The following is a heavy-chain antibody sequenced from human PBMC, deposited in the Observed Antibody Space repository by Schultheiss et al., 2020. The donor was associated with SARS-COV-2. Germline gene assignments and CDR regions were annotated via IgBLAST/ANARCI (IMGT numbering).Heavy chain of an antibody. Sequence: GGSLRLSCAASGFTFSSYDMHWVRQAPGKGLEWVAVITDDGSKKYYADSVKGRFTISRDNSKNTLYLQMNSLRPEDTAVYFCARAGLGGGSGWYVWGQGTLVTVSS. CDR1: GFTFSSYD. V-gene: IGHV3-30*04. CDR2: ITDDGSKK. CDR3: ARAGLGGGSGWYV. D-gene: IGHD6-19*01. J-gene: IGHJ4*02.